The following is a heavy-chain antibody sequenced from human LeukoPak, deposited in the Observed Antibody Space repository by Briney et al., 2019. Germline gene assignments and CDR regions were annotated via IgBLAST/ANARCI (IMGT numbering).Heavy chain of an antibody. Sequence: GSLTLSCAASGFPVSNNYMSWVRQAPGKGLEWVSVIFSVDNTGSAYYADSVKGRFSISRDHPKNTLYLQMNSLRAEDTAVYYCAREIRGYCSTTSCPFGYWGQGTLVTVSS. CDR3: AREIRGYCSTTSCPFGY. J-gene: IGHJ4*02. V-gene: IGHV3-66*02. CDR2: IFSVDNTGSA. D-gene: IGHD2-2*01. CDR1: GFPVSNNY.